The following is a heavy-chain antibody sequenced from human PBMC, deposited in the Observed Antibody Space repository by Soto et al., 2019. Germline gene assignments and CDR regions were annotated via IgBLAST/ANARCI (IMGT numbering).Heavy chain of an antibody. J-gene: IGHJ5*02. CDR3: VISRNNGNYGLA. Sequence: QVQVEQSGAEIKRPGSSVKVSCKLSGGAFSAYAISWVRQAPGQGLEWMGGIIPALGTTHNAQKFQDRILFTADKATTTAYMDLRGLRSEDTALFYCVISRNNGNYGLAWGRGTLVTVSS. CDR1: GGAFSAYA. D-gene: IGHD1-1*01. V-gene: IGHV1-69*06. CDR2: IIPALGTT.